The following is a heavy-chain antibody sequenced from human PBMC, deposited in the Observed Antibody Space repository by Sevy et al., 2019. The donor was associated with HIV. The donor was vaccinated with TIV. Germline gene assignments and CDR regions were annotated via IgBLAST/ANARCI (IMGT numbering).Heavy chain of an antibody. CDR1: GFTFSSYD. J-gene: IGHJ6*02. D-gene: IGHD3-3*01. Sequence: GGSLRLSCAASGFTFSSYDMHWVRQATGKGLEWVSAIGTAGDTYYPGSVKGRFTISRENAKNSLHLQMNSLRAGDTAVYYCARGGTYYDFWSGYYSPFYGMDVWGQGTTVTVSS. CDR3: ARGGTYYDFWSGYYSPFYGMDV. CDR2: IGTAGDT. V-gene: IGHV3-13*01.